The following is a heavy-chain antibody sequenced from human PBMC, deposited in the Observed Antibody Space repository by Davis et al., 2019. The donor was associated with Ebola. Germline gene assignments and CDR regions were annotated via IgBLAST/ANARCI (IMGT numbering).Heavy chain of an antibody. CDR3: VRALAAVGFNWFDP. CDR1: GFTFSDYY. D-gene: IGHD6-13*01. CDR2: ISSSGSTI. J-gene: IGHJ5*02. V-gene: IGHV3-11*01. Sequence: GESLKISCAASGFTFSDYYMAWIRQAPGKGLEWVSYISSSGSTIYYGDSVKGRFTISRDNAKNSLYLQMNSLRTEDTAVYYCVRALAAVGFNWFDPWGQGTLVTVSS.